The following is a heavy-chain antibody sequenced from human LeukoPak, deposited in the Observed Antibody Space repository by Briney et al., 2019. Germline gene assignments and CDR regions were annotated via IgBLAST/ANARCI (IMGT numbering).Heavy chain of an antibody. CDR2: IRYDGSNK. CDR1: GFTFSSYG. V-gene: IGHV3-30*02. D-gene: IGHD1-26*01. Sequence: GGSLRLSCAASGFTFSSYGMHWVRQAPGKGLEWVAFIRYDGSNKYYADSVKGRFTISRDNSKNTLYLQMNSLRAEDTAVYYCARMTGSSADYWGQGTLVTVSS. CDR3: ARMTGSSADY. J-gene: IGHJ4*02.